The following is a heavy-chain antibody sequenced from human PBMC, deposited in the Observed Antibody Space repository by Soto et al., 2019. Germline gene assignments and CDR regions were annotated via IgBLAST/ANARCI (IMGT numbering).Heavy chain of an antibody. J-gene: IGHJ6*02. CDR2: ITGNAGSK. Sequence: EAQLLESGGGLIQPGGSMRLSCAASGFTFRNYGMNCVRQAPGKGLEWVSGITGNAGSKFYADSAKGRFTISRDNNMLYLQMNSLRADDTAVYYCAKDQFSSGWYNDYYYGLDVWGQGTTVTVSS. CDR3: AKDQFSSGWYNDYYYGLDV. D-gene: IGHD6-19*01. V-gene: IGHV3-23*01. CDR1: GFTFRNYG.